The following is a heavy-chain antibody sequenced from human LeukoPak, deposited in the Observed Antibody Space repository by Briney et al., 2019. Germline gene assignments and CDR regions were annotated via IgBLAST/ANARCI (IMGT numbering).Heavy chain of an antibody. CDR1: GFTFSDYY. CDR2: IKQDGSEI. Sequence: GGSLRLSCAASGFTFSDYYMSWIRQAPGKGLEWVANIKQDGSEIYYVDSVKGRFTISGDNAKNSLFLQMNNLRAEDTAIYYCARDKVEGPTLFDYWGQGTLVTVSS. J-gene: IGHJ4*02. D-gene: IGHD2-15*01. CDR3: ARDKVEGPTLFDY. V-gene: IGHV3-7*01.